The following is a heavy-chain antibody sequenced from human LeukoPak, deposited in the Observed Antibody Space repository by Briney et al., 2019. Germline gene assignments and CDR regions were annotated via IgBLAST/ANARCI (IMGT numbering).Heavy chain of an antibody. D-gene: IGHD1-26*01. CDR1: GFTFTSSA. V-gene: IGHV1-58*02. J-gene: IGHJ4*02. CDR3: AAVGATSDY. CDR2: VVLCNGKT. Sequence: SVKVSFKASGFTFTSSAMQWLRQARGQRLEWIGWVVLCNGKTNYAQKFQERVTITRNMATRTTYMELHIMRPQDTAVYYCAAVGATSDYWGQGTLVTVSS.